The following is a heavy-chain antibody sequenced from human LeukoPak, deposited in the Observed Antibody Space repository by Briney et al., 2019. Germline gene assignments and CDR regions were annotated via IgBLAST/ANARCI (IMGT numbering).Heavy chain of an antibody. CDR2: INPSGGST. D-gene: IGHD3-22*01. Sequence: ASVKVSCKASGYTFTSYYMHWVRQAPGQGLEWMGIINPSGGSTSYAQKFQGRVTMTRDTSTSTVYMELSSLRSEDTAVYYCARDSPGYYYDSSGYYGMDVWGQGTTVTVSS. CDR3: ARDSPGYYYDSSGYYGMDV. V-gene: IGHV1-46*01. CDR1: GYTFTSYY. J-gene: IGHJ6*02.